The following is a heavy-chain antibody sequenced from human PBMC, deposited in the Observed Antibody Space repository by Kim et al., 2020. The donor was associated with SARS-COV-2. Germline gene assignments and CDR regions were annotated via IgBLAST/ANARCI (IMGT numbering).Heavy chain of an antibody. CDR2: IYYSGST. J-gene: IGHJ6*02. CDR1: GGSISSYY. D-gene: IGHD3-10*01. Sequence: SETLSLTCTVSGGSISSYYWSWIRQPPGKGLEWIGYIYYSGSTNYNPSLKSRVTISVDTSKNQFSLKLSSVTAADTAVYYCARDRHSYGSGSPQLTAYYYFYGMDVWGQGTTVTVSS. CDR3: ARDRHSYGSGSPQLTAYYYFYGMDV. V-gene: IGHV4-59*01.